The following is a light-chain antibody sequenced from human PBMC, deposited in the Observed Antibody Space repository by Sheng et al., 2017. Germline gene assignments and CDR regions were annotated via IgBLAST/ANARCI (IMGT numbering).Light chain of an antibody. CDR1: QSISSW. J-gene: IGKJ1*01. CDR3: QQYQRYPA. V-gene: IGKV1-5*03. Sequence: DIQMTQSPSTLSASVGDRVTITCRASQSISSWLAWYQQKPGKAPKLLIYKASTLESGVPSRFSGSESGTEFTLTISSLQPDDFATYYCQQYQRYPAFGQGTKVEIK. CDR2: KAS.